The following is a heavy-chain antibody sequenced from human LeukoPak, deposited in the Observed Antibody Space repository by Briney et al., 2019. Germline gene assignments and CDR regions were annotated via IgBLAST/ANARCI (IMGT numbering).Heavy chain of an antibody. J-gene: IGHJ6*02. Sequence: ASVKVSCKAYGYTLTAYYIHWVRQAPGQGLEWMGWINPNSGGTNYAQKFQGRVTMISGTSISTVYMEFNRLRSDDTAVYYCAREGSQYDYGSGPSNVWGQGTTVSVSS. CDR1: GYTLTAYY. V-gene: IGHV1-2*02. CDR3: AREGSQYDYGSGPSNV. D-gene: IGHD3-10*01. CDR2: INPNSGGT.